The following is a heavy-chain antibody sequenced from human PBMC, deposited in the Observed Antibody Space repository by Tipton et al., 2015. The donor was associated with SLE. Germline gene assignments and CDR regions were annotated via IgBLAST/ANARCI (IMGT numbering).Heavy chain of an antibody. CDR2: INHSGST. Sequence: LRLSCAVYGGSFSGYYWSWIRQPPGKGLEWIGEINHSGSTNYNPSLKSRVTISVDTSKNQFSLKLSPVTAADTAVYYCARVGSYFDYWCQGTLVTVSS. CDR1: GGSFSGYY. V-gene: IGHV4-34*01. J-gene: IGHJ4*02. CDR3: ARVGSYFDY.